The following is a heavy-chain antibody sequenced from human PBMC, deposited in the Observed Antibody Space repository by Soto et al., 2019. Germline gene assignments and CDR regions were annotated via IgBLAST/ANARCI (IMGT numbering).Heavy chain of an antibody. J-gene: IGHJ5*02. Sequence: PGGSLRLSCAASGFTFSSYEMNWVRQAPGKGLEWVSYISSSGSTIYYADSVKGRFTISRDNAKNSLYLQMNSLRAEDTAVYYCARLYSSSWAHWFDPWGQGTLVTVSS. V-gene: IGHV3-48*03. CDR2: ISSSGSTI. CDR3: ARLYSSSWAHWFDP. D-gene: IGHD6-13*01. CDR1: GFTFSSYE.